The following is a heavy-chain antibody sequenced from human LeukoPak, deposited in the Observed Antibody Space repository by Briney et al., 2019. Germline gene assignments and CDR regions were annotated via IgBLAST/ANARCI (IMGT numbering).Heavy chain of an antibody. D-gene: IGHD6-13*01. Sequence: GGSLRLSCAASGFTFSSYWMSWVRQAPGKGLEWVANIKQDGSEKYYVDSVKGRFTISRDNAKNSLYLQMNSLRAEDTAVYYCERGSIAARRLAWYFDLWGRGTLVTVSS. CDR3: ERGSIAARRLAWYFDL. CDR2: IKQDGSEK. J-gene: IGHJ2*01. V-gene: IGHV3-7*01. CDR1: GFTFSSYW.